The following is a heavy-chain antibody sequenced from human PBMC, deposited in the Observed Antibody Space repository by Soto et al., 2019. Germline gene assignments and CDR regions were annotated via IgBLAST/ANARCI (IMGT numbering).Heavy chain of an antibody. CDR1: GFTFSSYE. CDR2: ISSSGSTI. CDR3: ARDQEAGSFFPYYYGMDV. Sequence: GALRLSCATSGFTFSSYEMNWFRQAPGKGLEWVSYISSSGSTIYYADSVKGRFTISRDNAKNSLYLQMDSLRAEDTAVYYCARDQEAGSFFPYYYGMDVWGQGTTVTVSS. V-gene: IGHV3-48*03. D-gene: IGHD6-13*01. J-gene: IGHJ6*02.